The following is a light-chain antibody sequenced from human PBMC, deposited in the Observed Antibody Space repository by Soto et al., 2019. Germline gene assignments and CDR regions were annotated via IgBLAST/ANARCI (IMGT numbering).Light chain of an antibody. CDR1: QSLTNND. J-gene: IGKJ1*01. Sequence: ESVLTQSPGTLSLSPGERATLSWRASQSLTNNDIAWYQHKSGQAPRLLINGVSSRATGIPDRFSGSGSGTDFTLTISRPEPEDFAVYYCQYYGNSWSFGQATKVDI. CDR2: GVS. CDR3: QYYGNSWS. V-gene: IGKV3-20*01.